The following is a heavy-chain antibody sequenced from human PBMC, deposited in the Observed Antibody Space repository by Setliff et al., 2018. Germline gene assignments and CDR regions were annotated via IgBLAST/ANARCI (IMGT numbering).Heavy chain of an antibody. CDR2: INQYGSEK. CDR1: GFTFSTYW. CDR3: ARAPSIVVVQATIQHV. Sequence: GGSLRLSCAASGFTFSTYWMSWVRQAPGKGLEWVANINQYGSEKYYVDSVKGRFTISRDNAKDSLYLQMNSLRAEDTAVYYCARAPSIVVVQATIQHVWGKGTPVTVSS. V-gene: IGHV3-7*01. J-gene: IGHJ6*04. D-gene: IGHD2-2*01.